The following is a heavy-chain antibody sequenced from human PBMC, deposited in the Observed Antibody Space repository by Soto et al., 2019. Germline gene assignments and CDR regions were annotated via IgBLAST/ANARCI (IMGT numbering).Heavy chain of an antibody. D-gene: IGHD5-12*01. J-gene: IGHJ3*02. V-gene: IGHV3-30*04. CDR3: ARVRGYSGYETGPFDI. CDR1: GFTFSSYA. Sequence: GGSLRLSCAASGFTFSSYAMHWVRQAPGKGLEWVAVISYDGSNKYYADSVEGRFTISRDNSKNTLYLQVNSLRAEDTAVYYCARVRGYSGYETGPFDIWGQGTMVTVSS. CDR2: ISYDGSNK.